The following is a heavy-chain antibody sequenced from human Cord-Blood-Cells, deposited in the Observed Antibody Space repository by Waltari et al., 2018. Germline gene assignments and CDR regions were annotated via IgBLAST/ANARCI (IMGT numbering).Heavy chain of an antibody. CDR2: IYYSGST. V-gene: IGHV4-39*01. CDR3: ARAGYSYGYFDY. J-gene: IGHJ4*02. D-gene: IGHD5-18*01. Sequence: QLQLQESGPGLVKPSETLSLTCTVSGGSIRSSRYSWGWIRQPPGKGLEWIGGIYYSGSTYYNPSLKSRVTISVDTSKNQFSLKLSSVTAADTAVYYCARAGYSYGYFDYWGQGTLVTVSS. CDR1: GGSIRSSRYS.